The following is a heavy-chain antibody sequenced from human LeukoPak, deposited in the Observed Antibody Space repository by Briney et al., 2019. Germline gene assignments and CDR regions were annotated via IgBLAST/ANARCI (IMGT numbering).Heavy chain of an antibody. Sequence: GGSLRLSCAASGFTVSSNYMSWVRQAPGKGLEWVSVIYSGGNTYYADSVKGRFTISRDNSKNTVYFQMDSLRAEDTAVYYCASLLRGTFDIWGQGTVVTVSS. CDR2: IYSGGNT. J-gene: IGHJ3*02. V-gene: IGHV3-53*01. CDR3: ASLLRGTFDI. CDR1: GFTVSSNY.